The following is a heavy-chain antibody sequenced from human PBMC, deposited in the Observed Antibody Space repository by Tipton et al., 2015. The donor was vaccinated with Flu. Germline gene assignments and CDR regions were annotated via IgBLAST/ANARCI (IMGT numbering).Heavy chain of an antibody. J-gene: IGHJ6*01. CDR1: GLTFSSYW. CDR3: ARDRAAPATGYFYYHGLDV. D-gene: IGHD6-13*01. CDR2: IDSDGSTT. V-gene: IGHV3-74*01. Sequence: SLRLSCAASGLTFSSYWMHWVRQAPGEGLVWVSRIDSDGSTTNYAASVEGRFTISRDNAKNTLYPQKNSLRAEDTAVYYCARDRAAPATGYFYYHGLDVWGQGTTVTVSS.